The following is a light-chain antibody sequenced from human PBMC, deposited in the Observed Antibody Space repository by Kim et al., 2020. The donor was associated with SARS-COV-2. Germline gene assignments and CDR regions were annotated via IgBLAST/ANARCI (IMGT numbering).Light chain of an antibody. V-gene: IGKV1-39*01. CDR3: QQSYSTPWT. CDR1: QTTYTY. J-gene: IGKJ1*01. Sequence: DIQMTQSPSSLSASVGDRVTISCRASQTTYTYLNWYQQKPGKAPNLLIYGASALQSGVPSRFSGSGSGTDFTLTISSLQPEDFATYYCQQSYSTPWTFGQGTKVEIK. CDR2: GAS.